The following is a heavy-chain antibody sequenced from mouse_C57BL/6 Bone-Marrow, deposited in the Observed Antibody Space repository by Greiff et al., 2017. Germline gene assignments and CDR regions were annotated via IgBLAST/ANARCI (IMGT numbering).Heavy chain of an antibody. CDR2: INPNNGGT. D-gene: IGHD1-1*01. CDR1: GYTFTDYY. V-gene: IGHV1-26*01. CDR3: ARSGSSP. J-gene: IGHJ3*01. Sequence: VQLQQSGPELVKPGASVKISCKASGYTFTDYYMNWVKQSHGKSLEWIGDINPNNGGTSYNQKFKGKATLTVDKSSSTAYMELRSLTSEDSAVYYCARSGSSPWGQGTLVTVSA.